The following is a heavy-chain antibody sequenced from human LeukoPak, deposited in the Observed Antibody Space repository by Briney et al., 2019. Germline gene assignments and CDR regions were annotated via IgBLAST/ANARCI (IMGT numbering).Heavy chain of an antibody. J-gene: IGHJ6*03. Sequence: SETLSLTCTVSGDSISSSSYYWGWIRQPPGKGLEWIGTIFYTGSTYYNPSLKSRVTMSVDTSKNQFSLRLTSVTAADTAVYYCARVAHYYYYYMDVWGKGTTVTVSS. CDR1: GDSISSSSYY. V-gene: IGHV4-39*01. CDR3: ARVAHYYYYYMDV. CDR2: IFYTGST.